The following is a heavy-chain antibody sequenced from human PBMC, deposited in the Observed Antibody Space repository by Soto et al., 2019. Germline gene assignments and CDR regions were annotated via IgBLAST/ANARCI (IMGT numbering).Heavy chain of an antibody. CDR1: GFTFSSYW. CDR3: ARVSYYDSSGYIPRSEYFDY. J-gene: IGHJ4*02. V-gene: IGHV3-7*03. CDR2: IKQDGSEK. Sequence: EVQLVESGGGLVQPGGSLRLSCAASGFTFSSYWMSWVRQAPGKGPEWVANIKQDGSEKYYVDSVKGRFTISRDNAKNSLYLQMNSLRAEDTAVYYCARVSYYDSSGYIPRSEYFDYWGQGTLVTVSS. D-gene: IGHD3-22*01.